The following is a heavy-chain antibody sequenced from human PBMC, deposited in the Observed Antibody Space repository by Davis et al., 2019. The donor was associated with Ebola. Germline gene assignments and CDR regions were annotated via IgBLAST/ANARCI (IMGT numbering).Heavy chain of an antibody. Sequence: SETLSLTCPVSGGSISSYYWSWIRQPPGKGLEWIGYIYYSGSTNYNPSLKSRVTISVDTSKNQFSLKLSSVTAADTAVYYCARAYDFWSGYPYYYYGMDVWGQGTTVTVSS. V-gene: IGHV4-59*01. CDR3: ARAYDFWSGYPYYYYGMDV. CDR1: GGSISSYY. CDR2: IYYSGST. J-gene: IGHJ6*02. D-gene: IGHD3-3*01.